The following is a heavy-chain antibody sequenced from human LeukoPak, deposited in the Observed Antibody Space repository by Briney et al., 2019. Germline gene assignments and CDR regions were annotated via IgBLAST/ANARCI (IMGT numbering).Heavy chain of an antibody. CDR3: ARFEMATIFNFDY. CDR1: GYTFIGYY. CDR2: INPNSGGT. V-gene: IGHV1-2*02. Sequence: ASVTDSRKASGYTFIGYYMHWVRQAPGQGLEWMGWINPNSGGTNYAQKFQGRVTMTRDTSISTAYMELSRLRSDDTAVYYCARFEMATIFNFDYWGQGTLVTVSS. J-gene: IGHJ4*02. D-gene: IGHD5-24*01.